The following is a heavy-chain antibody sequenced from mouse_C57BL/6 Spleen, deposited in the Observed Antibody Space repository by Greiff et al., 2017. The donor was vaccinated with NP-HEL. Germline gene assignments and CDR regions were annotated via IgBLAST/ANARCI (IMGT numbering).Heavy chain of an antibody. J-gene: IGHJ1*03. Sequence: QVQLKQSGAELVKPGASVKLSCKASGYTFTSYWMQWVKQRPGQGLEWIGEIDPSDSYTNYNQKFKGKATLTVDTSSSTAYMQLSSLTSEDSAVYYRSRGTYYYESWYFEGWGTGTTVTVSS. D-gene: IGHD1-1*01. CDR3: SRGTYYYESWYFEG. CDR1: GYTFTSYW. CDR2: IDPSDSYT. V-gene: IGHV1-50*01.